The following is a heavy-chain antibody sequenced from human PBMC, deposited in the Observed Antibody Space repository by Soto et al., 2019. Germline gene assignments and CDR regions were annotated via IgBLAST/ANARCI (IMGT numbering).Heavy chain of an antibody. J-gene: IGHJ4*02. CDR2: IIPILGIA. V-gene: IGHV1-69*08. D-gene: IGHD6-19*01. Sequence: QVQLVQSGAEVKKPGSSVKVSCKASGGTFSSYTISWVRQAPGQGLEWMGRIIPILGIANYAQKFQGRVTITADKSTSTAYMELSSLRSEETAVYYCAREGGSGWYAYYFDYWGQGTLVTVSS. CDR1: GGTFSSYT. CDR3: AREGGSGWYAYYFDY.